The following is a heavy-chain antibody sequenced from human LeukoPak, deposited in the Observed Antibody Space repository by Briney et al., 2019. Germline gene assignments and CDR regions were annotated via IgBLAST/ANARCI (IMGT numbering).Heavy chain of an antibody. J-gene: IGHJ5*02. CDR1: GGSISSGGYY. CDR2: IYHSGST. CDR3: ARDWGRWFGELFWFDP. D-gene: IGHD3-10*01. Sequence: PSQTLSLTCTVSGGSISSGGYYWSWIRQPPGKGLEWIGYIYHSGSTYYNPSLKSRVTISVDRSKNQFSLKLSSVTAADTALYYCARDWGRWFGELFWFDPWGQGTLVTVSS. V-gene: IGHV4-30-2*01.